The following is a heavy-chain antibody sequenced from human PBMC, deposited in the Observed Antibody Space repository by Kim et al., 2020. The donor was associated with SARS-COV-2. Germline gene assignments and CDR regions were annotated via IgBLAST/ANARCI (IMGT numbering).Heavy chain of an antibody. V-gene: IGHV4-39*07. D-gene: IGHD6-13*01. Sequence: PSLKSRVTISVDTSKNQFSLKLSSVTAADTAVYYCARESSSSLGWNWFDPWGQGTLVTVSS. J-gene: IGHJ5*02. CDR3: ARESSSSLGWNWFDP.